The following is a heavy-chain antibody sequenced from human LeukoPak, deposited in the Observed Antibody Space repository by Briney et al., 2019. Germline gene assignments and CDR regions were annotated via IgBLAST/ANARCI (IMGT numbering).Heavy chain of an antibody. V-gene: IGHV1-69*06. Sequence: SVKVSCKASGGTFSSYAISWVRQAPGQGLEWMGGIIPIFGTANYAQKFQGRVTITADKSTSTAYMELSSLRSEDTAVYYCARDRGIAARVVGAFDIWGQGTMVTVSS. CDR1: GGTFSSYA. CDR2: IIPIFGTA. J-gene: IGHJ3*02. D-gene: IGHD6-6*01. CDR3: ARDRGIAARVVGAFDI.